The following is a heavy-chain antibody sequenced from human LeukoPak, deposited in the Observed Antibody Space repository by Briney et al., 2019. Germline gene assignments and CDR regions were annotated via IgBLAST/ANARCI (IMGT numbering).Heavy chain of an antibody. J-gene: IGHJ4*02. CDR2: IYWNDDK. CDR3: ARSDTYYDFWSGYFHY. D-gene: IGHD3-3*01. V-gene: IGHV2-5*01. Sequence: GSGPTLVKPTQTPPLTCTFSGFSLSTSGVGVGWIRPPPGKALEWLALIYWNDDKRYSPSLKSRLTITKDTSKNQVVLTMTNMDPVDTATYYCARSDTYYDFWSGYFHYWGQGTLVTVSS. CDR1: GFSLSTSGVG.